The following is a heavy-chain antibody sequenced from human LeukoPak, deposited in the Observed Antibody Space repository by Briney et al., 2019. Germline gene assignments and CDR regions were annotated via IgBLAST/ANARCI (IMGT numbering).Heavy chain of an antibody. D-gene: IGHD3-22*01. J-gene: IGHJ4*02. V-gene: IGHV4-4*07. CDR1: GVSIRSSY. CDR3: ATDDYDSAVYSY. CDR2: IYTSGST. Sequence: SETLSLICTVSGVSIRSSYWSWFRQPAGKGLEWIGRIYTSGSTNYNPSLKSRVTMSLDTSKNHFSLNLRSVTAADTAVYFCATDDYDSAVYSYWGQGTLVTVSS.